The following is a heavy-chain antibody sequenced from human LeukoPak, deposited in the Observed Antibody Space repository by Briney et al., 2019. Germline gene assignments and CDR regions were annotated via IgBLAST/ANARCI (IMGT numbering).Heavy chain of an antibody. CDR1: GFTFSNYW. CDR2: IKTDGSST. Sequence: GGSLRLSCAASGFTFSNYWMHWVRHAPGKGLVWVSRIKTDGSSTSYVDSVKGRFTISRDNAKNTLYLQLNSLRVEDTAIYYCTRDLLVGATPGDYWGQGTLVTVSS. V-gene: IGHV3-74*01. J-gene: IGHJ4*02. CDR3: TRDLLVGATPGDY. D-gene: IGHD1-26*01.